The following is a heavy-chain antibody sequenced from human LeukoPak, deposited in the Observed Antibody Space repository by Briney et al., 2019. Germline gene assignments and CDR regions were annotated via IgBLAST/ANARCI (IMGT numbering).Heavy chain of an antibody. J-gene: IGHJ4*02. V-gene: IGHV4-59*01. CDR1: GDSMSSYY. CDR2: IYYSGST. Sequence: KPSETLSLTCTVSGDSMSSYYWSWIRQPPGKGLEWIGYIYYSGSTNYNPSLKSRVTMSIDTSKNQFSLKLRFVTAADSAVYYCAGEHSDGYRFDYWGQGTPVTVSS. CDR3: AGEHSDGYRFDY. D-gene: IGHD3-22*01.